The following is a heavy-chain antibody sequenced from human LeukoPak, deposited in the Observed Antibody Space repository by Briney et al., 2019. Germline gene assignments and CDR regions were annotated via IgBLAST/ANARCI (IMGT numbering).Heavy chain of an antibody. V-gene: IGHV1-69*01. D-gene: IGHD2-8*01. CDR2: IIPIFGTA. CDR1: GGTFSSYA. J-gene: IGHJ4*02. Sequence: SVTVSSTASGGTFSSYAISWVRQAPGQGLEWMGGIIPIFGTANYAQKFQGRVTITADESTSTAYMELSSLRSEDTAVYYCATDLMVYASDYWGQGTLVTVSS. CDR3: ATDLMVYASDY.